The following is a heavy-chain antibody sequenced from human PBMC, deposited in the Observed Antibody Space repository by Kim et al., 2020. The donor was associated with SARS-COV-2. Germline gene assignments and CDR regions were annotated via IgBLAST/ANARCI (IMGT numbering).Heavy chain of an antibody. CDR1: GGSFSGYY. Sequence: SETLSLTCAVYGGSFSGYYWSWIRQPPGKGLEWIGEINHSGSTNYNPSLKSRVTISVDTSKNQFSLKLSSVTAADTAVYYCARARRNPGDYVWGSYRYTSTDYWGQGTLVTVSS. CDR3: ARARRNPGDYVWGSYRYTSTDY. J-gene: IGHJ4*02. V-gene: IGHV4-34*01. D-gene: IGHD3-16*02. CDR2: INHSGST.